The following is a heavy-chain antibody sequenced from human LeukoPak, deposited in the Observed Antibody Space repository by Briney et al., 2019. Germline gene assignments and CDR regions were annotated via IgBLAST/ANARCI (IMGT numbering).Heavy chain of an antibody. D-gene: IGHD6-19*01. CDR3: AKDGGVAVAVYFDY. CDR1: GFTVSTNY. CDR2: LYSGGNT. J-gene: IGHJ4*02. Sequence: GGSLRLSCVASGFTVSTNYMTWVRQAPGKGLEWVSVLYSGGNTFYADSVKGRFTISRDNSKNTLYLQMNSLRAEDTAVYYCAKDGGVAVAVYFDYWGQGTLVTVSS. V-gene: IGHV3-53*05.